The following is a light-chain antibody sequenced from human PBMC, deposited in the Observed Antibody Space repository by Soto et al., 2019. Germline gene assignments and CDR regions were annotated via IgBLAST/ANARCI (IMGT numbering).Light chain of an antibody. V-gene: IGKV3-20*01. Sequence: EIVLTQSPGTLSLSPGERATLSCRASQSISSSYLAWYQQKLGQAPRLLISGASSRATGIPDRFSGSGSGTDFTLTISRLEPEDLAVYFCQQYGSSPWTFGQGTKVEIK. J-gene: IGKJ1*01. CDR1: QSISSSY. CDR3: QQYGSSPWT. CDR2: GAS.